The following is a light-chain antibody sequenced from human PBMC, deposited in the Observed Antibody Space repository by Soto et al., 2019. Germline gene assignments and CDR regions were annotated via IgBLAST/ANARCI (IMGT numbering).Light chain of an antibody. CDR3: QQYNNRPPVT. CDR1: QSVSSN. Sequence: EIVMTQSPATLSVSPGERVTLSCRASQSVSSNLAWYQQKPGQAPRLLIEGASTRATGIPDRFSGSGSGTEFTLTISSLQSEDFAVYYCQQYNNRPPVTFGQGTRLEIK. J-gene: IGKJ5*01. CDR2: GAS. V-gene: IGKV3-15*01.